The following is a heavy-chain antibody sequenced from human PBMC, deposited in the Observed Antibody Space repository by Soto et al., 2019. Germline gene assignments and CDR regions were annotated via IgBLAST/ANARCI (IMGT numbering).Heavy chain of an antibody. Sequence: SETLYLTCTVSVGSISSSSYYWGWIRQPPGKGLEWIGTIYYTGSTYYNPSLKSRVTISVDTSKNQFSLKLSSVTAADTAFYFCARQSSTSMAARYFDSWGQGTLVTVSS. V-gene: IGHV4-39*01. J-gene: IGHJ4*02. CDR1: VGSISSSSYY. CDR3: ARQSSTSMAARYFDS. D-gene: IGHD6-6*01. CDR2: IYYTGST.